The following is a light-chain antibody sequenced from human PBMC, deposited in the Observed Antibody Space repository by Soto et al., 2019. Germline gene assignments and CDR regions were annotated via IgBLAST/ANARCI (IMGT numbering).Light chain of an antibody. CDR2: DAS. CDR1: QSVSSY. CDR3: QQRRTGPLT. J-gene: IGKJ4*01. V-gene: IGKV3-11*01. Sequence: EIVLTQSPATLSLSPGERATLSCRASQSVSSYLAWYRQKPGQAPRLLIYDASNRAAGIPARFSGSGSGTDFPLTISSLEPEDFAVYYCQQRRTGPLTSGGGTKLTIK.